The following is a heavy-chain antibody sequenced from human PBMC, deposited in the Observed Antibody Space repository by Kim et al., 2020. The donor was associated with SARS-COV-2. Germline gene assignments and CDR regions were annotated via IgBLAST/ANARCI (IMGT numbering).Heavy chain of an antibody. CDR3: ARRAGTGAFDI. Sequence: GGSLRLSCAASGFTFDASGMHWVRQAPGKGLEWVSGLSWNSGTVRYADSVKGRFTISGDNTKNSLYLQMNSLRADDTALYHCARRAGTGAFDIWGQGTMVTVSS. J-gene: IGHJ3*02. V-gene: IGHV3-9*01. D-gene: IGHD6-19*01. CDR1: GFTFDASG. CDR2: LSWNSGTV.